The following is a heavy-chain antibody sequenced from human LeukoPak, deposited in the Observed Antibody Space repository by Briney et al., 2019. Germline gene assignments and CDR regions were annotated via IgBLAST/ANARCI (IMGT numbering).Heavy chain of an antibody. Sequence: PGGSLRLSCAASGFTFSSYGMHWVRQAPGKGLEWVAVISYDGSNKYYADSVKGRFTISRDNSKNTLYLQMNSLRAEDTAVYYCAKDHMGATVYYYYGMDAWGQGTTVTVSS. V-gene: IGHV3-30*18. CDR1: GFTFSSYG. J-gene: IGHJ6*02. D-gene: IGHD1-26*01. CDR2: ISYDGSNK. CDR3: AKDHMGATVYYYYGMDA.